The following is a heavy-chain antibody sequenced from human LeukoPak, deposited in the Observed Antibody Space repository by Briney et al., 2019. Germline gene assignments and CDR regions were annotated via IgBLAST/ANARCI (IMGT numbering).Heavy chain of an antibody. V-gene: IGHV3-21*01. J-gene: IGHJ5*02. CDR2: ISNSGVYT. CDR3: AGGQYYSDTSGYLRGWCDP. Sequence: PGGSLRLSCEGSGSTFSKYTMNWVRQAPGKGLEWVSSISNSGVYTYYADSLKGRFTISRDNAANSLFLQMNTLSAEDTAVYYCAGGQYYSDTSGYLRGWCDPWGQGTLVSVSS. D-gene: IGHD3-22*01. CDR1: GSTFSKYT.